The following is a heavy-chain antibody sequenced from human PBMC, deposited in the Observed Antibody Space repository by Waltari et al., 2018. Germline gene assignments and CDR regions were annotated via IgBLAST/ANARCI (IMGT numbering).Heavy chain of an antibody. Sequence: EVQLLESGGDLIQPGGSLRLSCEASGFTFSNHAMSWVRQAPGKGLEWVSGVSSSGASTYYADSVKCRCTISRDNSKNTLYLQMSSLRADDTAIYYCAKDGPITMTATSGDYFDLWGQGTLVTVSS. CDR2: VSSSGAST. D-gene: IGHD2-21*02. CDR3: AKDGPITMTATSGDYFDL. CDR1: GFTFSNHA. V-gene: IGHV3-23*01. J-gene: IGHJ4*02.